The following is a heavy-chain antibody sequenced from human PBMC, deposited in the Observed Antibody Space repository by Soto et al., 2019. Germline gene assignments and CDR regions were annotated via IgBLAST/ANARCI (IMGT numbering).Heavy chain of an antibody. CDR2: ISYDGSNK. Sequence: QVQLVESGGGVVQPGRSLRLSCAASGFTFSSYAMHWVRQAPGKGLEWVAVISYDGSNKYYADSVKGRFTISRDNSKNPQYLQMNSLRAEDTAVYYCARAAGGYCSGGSCYNWFDPWGQGTLVTVSS. D-gene: IGHD2-15*01. V-gene: IGHV3-30-3*01. CDR3: ARAAGGYCSGGSCYNWFDP. CDR1: GFTFSSYA. J-gene: IGHJ5*02.